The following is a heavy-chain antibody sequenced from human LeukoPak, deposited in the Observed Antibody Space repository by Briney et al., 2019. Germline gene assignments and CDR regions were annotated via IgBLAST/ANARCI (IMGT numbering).Heavy chain of an antibody. CDR2: INHSGST. CDR1: GGSFSGYY. J-gene: IGHJ6*02. Sequence: SETLSLTCAVYGGSFSGYYWSWIRQPPGKGLEWIGEINHSGSTNYNPSLKSRVTISVDTSKNQFSLKLSSVTAADTAVYYCARDRTVTTRNYYYYYGMDVWGQGTTVTVSS. D-gene: IGHD4-4*01. V-gene: IGHV4-34*01. CDR3: ARDRTVTTRNYYYYYGMDV.